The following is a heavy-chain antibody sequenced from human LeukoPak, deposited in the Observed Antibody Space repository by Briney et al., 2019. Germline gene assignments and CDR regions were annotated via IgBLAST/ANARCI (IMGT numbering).Heavy chain of an antibody. J-gene: IGHJ3*02. Sequence: SETLSLTCTVSGYSISSGYYWGWIRQPPGKGLEWIGSIYHSGSTYYNPSLKSRVTISVDTSKNQFSLKLSSVTAADTAVYYCARDFWTRSYYYDSSGYYTYAFDIWGQGTMVTVSS. D-gene: IGHD3-22*01. V-gene: IGHV4-38-2*02. CDR2: IYHSGST. CDR1: GYSISSGYY. CDR3: ARDFWTRSYYYDSSGYYTYAFDI.